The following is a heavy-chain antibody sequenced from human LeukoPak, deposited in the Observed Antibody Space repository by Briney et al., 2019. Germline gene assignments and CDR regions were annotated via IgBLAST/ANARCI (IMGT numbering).Heavy chain of an antibody. D-gene: IGHD3-22*01. V-gene: IGHV4-59*01. CDR2: IYYSGST. CDR1: GGSISSYY. Sequence: SETLSLTCTGSGGSISSYYWSWIRQPPGKGLEWIGYIYYSGSTNYNPSLKSRVTISVDTSKNQFSLKLSSVTAADAAVYYCARDRVYYDSSGYDYWGQGTLVTVSS. J-gene: IGHJ4*02. CDR3: ARDRVYYDSSGYDY.